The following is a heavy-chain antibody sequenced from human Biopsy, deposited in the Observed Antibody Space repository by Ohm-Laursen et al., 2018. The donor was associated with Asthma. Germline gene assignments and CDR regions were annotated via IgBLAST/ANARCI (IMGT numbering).Heavy chain of an antibody. V-gene: IGHV3-30*12. CDR1: RFTYE. Sequence: SLRLSCAASRFTYEMHWVRQAPGKGLEWVAVISYDGSGIYYADSVKGRFTISRDYSKNTLYLQMHSLRAEDTAVYYCARGDSSNWSHYYFDYWGQGILVTVSS. CDR3: ARGDSSNWSHYYFDY. D-gene: IGHD3-22*01. CDR2: ISYDGSGI. J-gene: IGHJ4*02.